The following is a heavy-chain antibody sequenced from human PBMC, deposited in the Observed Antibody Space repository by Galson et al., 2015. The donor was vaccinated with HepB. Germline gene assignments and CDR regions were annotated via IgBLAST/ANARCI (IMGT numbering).Heavy chain of an antibody. V-gene: IGHV3-23*01. D-gene: IGHD2-8*02. J-gene: IGHJ4*02. CDR2: ISNDGNTP. CDR3: VAWYFFEH. CDR1: GFIFNGYA. Sequence: LRLSCAASGFIFNGYAMSWVRQAPGKGLEWVSTISNDGNTPYYADPVKGRFTISRDNSKNTLHLQMDSLRAEDTAVYYCVAWYFFEHWGQGTLVAVSS.